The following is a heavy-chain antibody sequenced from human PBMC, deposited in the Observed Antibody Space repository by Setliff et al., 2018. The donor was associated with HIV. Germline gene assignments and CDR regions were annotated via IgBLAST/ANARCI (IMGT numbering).Heavy chain of an antibody. CDR1: GDIPRHYG. V-gene: IGHV1-69*13. D-gene: IGHD3-10*01. Sequence: GASVKVSCKASGDIPRHYGFNWVRQAPGQGLEWVGSVIPVFGEPHYAQRFQGRVTITADRSSNTAYKEIMSLRSDDTATYYCGRGVLYGLSEYWGTGSLVTISS. CDR3: GRGVLYGLSEY. J-gene: IGHJ4*02. CDR2: VIPVFGEP.